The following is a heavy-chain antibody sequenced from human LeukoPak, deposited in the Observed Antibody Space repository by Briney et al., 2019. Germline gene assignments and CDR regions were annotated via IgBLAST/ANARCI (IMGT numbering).Heavy chain of an antibody. V-gene: IGHV3-21*01. Sequence: GGSLRLSCAAFGFTFSSYGMNWVRQAPGKGLEWVSSITSNSFIYFADSVKGRFTISRDNAKNSLYLQMNSLRAEDTAVYYCTRDRGFCTGATCHPNDYWGQGTLVTVSS. J-gene: IGHJ4*02. CDR1: GFTFSSYG. CDR2: ITSNSFI. D-gene: IGHD2-8*02. CDR3: TRDRGFCTGATCHPNDY.